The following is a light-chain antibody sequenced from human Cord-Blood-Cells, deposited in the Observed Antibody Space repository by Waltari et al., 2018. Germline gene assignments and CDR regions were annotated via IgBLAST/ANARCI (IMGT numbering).Light chain of an antibody. J-gene: IGLJ2*01. V-gene: IGLV2-23*03. CDR1: SSDVGSYNL. CDR3: CSYAGSSTFVV. CDR2: EGS. Sequence: QSGLTQPAPVSGSPGQSITLSCTGTSSDVGSYNLVSWYQQHPGKAPKPMIYEGSKRPSGVSNRFSGSKSGNTASLTISGLQAEDEADYYCCSYAGSSTFVVFGGGTKLTVL.